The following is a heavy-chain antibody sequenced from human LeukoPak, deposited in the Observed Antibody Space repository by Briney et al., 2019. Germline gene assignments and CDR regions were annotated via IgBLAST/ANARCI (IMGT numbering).Heavy chain of an antibody. V-gene: IGHV3-9*01. Sequence: GGSLRLSCAASGFTFDDYAMHWVRQAPGKGLEWVSGISWNSGSIGYADSVKGRFSTSRDNAKKSLYLQMNNLRPEDTAFYFCAKDVFSANWYYFDQWGQGTLVTVSS. CDR1: GFTFDDYA. CDR2: ISWNSGSI. J-gene: IGHJ4*02. CDR3: AKDVFSANWYYFDQ. D-gene: IGHD4/OR15-4a*01.